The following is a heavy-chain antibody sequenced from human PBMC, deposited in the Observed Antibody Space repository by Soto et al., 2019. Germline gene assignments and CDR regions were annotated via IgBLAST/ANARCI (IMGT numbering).Heavy chain of an antibody. CDR1: GYTFTGYY. CDR3: ARVLTGSVRSGPGYYGMDV. V-gene: IGHV1-2*04. Sequence: GASVKVSCKASGYTFTGYYMHWVRQAPGQGLEWMGWINPNSGGTNYAQKFQGWVTMTRDTSISTAYMELSRLRSDDTAVYYCARVLTGSVRSGPGYYGMDVWGQGTTVTVSS. J-gene: IGHJ6*02. D-gene: IGHD3-9*01. CDR2: INPNSGGT.